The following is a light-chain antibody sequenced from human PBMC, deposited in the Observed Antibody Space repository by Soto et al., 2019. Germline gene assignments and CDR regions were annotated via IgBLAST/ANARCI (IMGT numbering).Light chain of an antibody. J-gene: IGKJ1*01. V-gene: IGKV1-5*01. CDR1: QSISSW. CDR2: DAS. CDR3: DKYNSYAPMRT. Sequence: IHMTQSPATLSASVVDRGTITCRASQSISSWLAWYQQKPGKAPKLLIYDASSLESGVPSRFSGSGSGTEITLTTSRLQPDDFAHSYCDKYNSYAPMRTCGQGTKVDIK.